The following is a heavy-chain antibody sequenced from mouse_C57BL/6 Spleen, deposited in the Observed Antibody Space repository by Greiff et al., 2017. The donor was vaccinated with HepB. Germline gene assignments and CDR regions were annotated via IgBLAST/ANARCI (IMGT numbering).Heavy chain of an antibody. CDR1: GYSFTGYY. D-gene: IGHD2-14*01. V-gene: IGHV1-42*01. CDR2: INPSTGGT. J-gene: IGHJ3*01. Sequence: EVHLVESGPELVKPGASVKISCKASGYSFTGYYMNWVKQSPEKSLEWIGEINPSTGGTTYNQKFKAKATLTVDKSSSTAYMQLKSLTSEDSAVYYCARSRGYPFAYWGQGTLVTVSA. CDR3: ARSRGYPFAY.